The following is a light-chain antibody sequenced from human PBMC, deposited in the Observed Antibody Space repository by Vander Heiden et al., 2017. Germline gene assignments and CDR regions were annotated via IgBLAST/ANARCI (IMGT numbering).Light chain of an antibody. V-gene: IGKV2-28*01. CDR2: LGS. Sequence: DIVMTQSPLSLPVTPGEPASISCRSRQSLLHSDGFNFLNWYLQRPGQSPQLLIYLGSSRASGVPDRFSGSGSGTDFTLKISGVEAEDVGVYYCRQGLQTPFTFGPGTKVDIK. CDR3: RQGLQTPFT. J-gene: IGKJ3*01. CDR1: QSLLHSDGFNF.